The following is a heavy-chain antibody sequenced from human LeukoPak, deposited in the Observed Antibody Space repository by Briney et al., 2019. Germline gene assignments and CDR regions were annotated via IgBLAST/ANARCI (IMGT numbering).Heavy chain of an antibody. D-gene: IGHD4-23*01. V-gene: IGHV1-8*03. CDR1: GYTFTSYD. CDR3: ARHKGPWGGNSDYFDY. CDR2: MNPNSGNT. Sequence: ASVKVSCKASGYTFTSYDINWVRQATGQGLEWMGWMNPNSGNTGYAQKFQGRVTITRNTSISTAYMELSSLRSEDTAVYYCARHKGPWGGNSDYFDYWGQGTLVTVSS. J-gene: IGHJ4*02.